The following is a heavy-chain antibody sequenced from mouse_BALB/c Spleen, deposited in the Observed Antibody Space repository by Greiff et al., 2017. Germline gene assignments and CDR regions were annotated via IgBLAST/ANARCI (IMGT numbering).Heavy chain of an antibody. J-gene: IGHJ3*01. CDR3: ARVSDYDGAWFAD. CDR2: LSSGGST. Sequence: EVKLMESGGGLVKPGGSLKLSCAASGFTFSSYAMSWVRQTPEKGLEWVASLSSGGSTYYPDSVKGRFTISRDNARNILYLQMSSLRSEDTAMYYCARVSDYDGAWFADWGQGTLVTVSA. D-gene: IGHD2-4*01. CDR1: GFTFSSYA. V-gene: IGHV5-6-5*01.